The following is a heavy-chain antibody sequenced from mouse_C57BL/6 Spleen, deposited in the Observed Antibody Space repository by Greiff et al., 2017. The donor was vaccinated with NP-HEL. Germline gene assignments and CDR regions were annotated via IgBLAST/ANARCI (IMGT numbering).Heavy chain of an antibody. D-gene: IGHD1-1*01. CDR1: GYTFTSYG. CDR3: ARPRDYYGSVYYAMDY. J-gene: IGHJ4*01. V-gene: IGHV1-81*01. CDR2: IYPRSGNT. Sequence: QVQLKQSGAELARPGASVKLSCKASGYTFTSYGISWVKQRTGQGLEWIGEIYPRSGNTYYNEKFKGKATLTADKSSSTAYMELRSLTSEDSAVYFCARPRDYYGSVYYAMDYWGQGTSVTVSS.